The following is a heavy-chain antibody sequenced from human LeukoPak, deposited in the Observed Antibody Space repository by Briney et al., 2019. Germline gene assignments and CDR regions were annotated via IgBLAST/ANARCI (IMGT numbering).Heavy chain of an antibody. J-gene: IGHJ4*02. CDR3: ARGGENSGFDY. D-gene: IGHD6-19*01. V-gene: IGHV3-21*05. CDR1: GFTFSSYE. Sequence: PGGSLRLSCAASGFTFSSYEMNWVRQAPGKGLEWVSYISSLSNYIYYADSVKGRFTISRDNAKNSLYLQMNSLRAEDTALYYCARGGENSGFDYWGQGTLVIVSS. CDR2: ISSLSNYI.